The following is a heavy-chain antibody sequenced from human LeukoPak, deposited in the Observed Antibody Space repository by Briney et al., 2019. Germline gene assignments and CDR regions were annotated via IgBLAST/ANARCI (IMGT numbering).Heavy chain of an antibody. CDR3: ARGSSWYQDSYYYYGMDV. Sequence: GGSLRLPCAASGFTFSSYSMNWVRQAPGKGLEWVSSISSSSSYIYYADSVKGRFTISRDNAKNSLYLQMNSLRAEDTAVYYCARGSSWYQDSYYYYGMDVWGQGTTVTVSS. CDR1: GFTFSSYS. CDR2: ISSSSSYI. V-gene: IGHV3-21*01. D-gene: IGHD6-13*01. J-gene: IGHJ6*02.